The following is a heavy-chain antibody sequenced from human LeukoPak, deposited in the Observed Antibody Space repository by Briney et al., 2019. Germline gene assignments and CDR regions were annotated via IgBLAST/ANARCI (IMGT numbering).Heavy chain of an antibody. J-gene: IGHJ5*02. D-gene: IGHD3-22*01. CDR1: GGSISSGSYY. CDR3: ARENDTYYYDSSGYYYNWFDP. V-gene: IGHV4-61*02. Sequence: SETLSLTCTVSGGSISSGSYYWSWIRQPAGKGLEWIGRIYTSGSTNYNPSLKSRVTISVDTSKNQFSLKLSSVTAADTAVYYCARENDTYYYDSSGYYYNWFDPWGQGTLVTVSS. CDR2: IYTSGST.